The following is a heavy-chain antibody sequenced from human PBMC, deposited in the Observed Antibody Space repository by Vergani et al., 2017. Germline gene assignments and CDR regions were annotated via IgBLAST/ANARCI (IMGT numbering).Heavy chain of an antibody. CDR2: IYYSGST. Sequence: QVRLQESGPGLVKPSETLSVTCIVSGGSSSNDDSYWSWIRQPPGKGLEWIGYIYYSGSTYYNPSLESRLTISLDSSRTQFSLKLISVTAGDTAVYYCARVAGGSGGYYLAWGQGTPVSVFS. J-gene: IGHJ5*02. D-gene: IGHD3-22*01. CDR3: ARVAGGSGGYYLA. CDR1: GGSSSNDDSY. V-gene: IGHV4-30-4*08.